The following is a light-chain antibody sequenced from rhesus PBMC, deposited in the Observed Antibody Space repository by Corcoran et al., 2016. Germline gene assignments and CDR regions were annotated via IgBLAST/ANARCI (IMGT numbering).Light chain of an antibody. Sequence: DIQMTQSPSSLSASVGDTVTITCRARQSICSWLAWHQQKPGKAPKILFYRAAILQSGVPPRFSGSGSGTDFTLTVSSLQSKDFATYYCKQYSSSPYSFGQGTKVEIK. CDR3: KQYSSSPYS. CDR1: QSICSW. V-gene: IGKV1-22*01. J-gene: IGKJ2*01. CDR2: RAA.